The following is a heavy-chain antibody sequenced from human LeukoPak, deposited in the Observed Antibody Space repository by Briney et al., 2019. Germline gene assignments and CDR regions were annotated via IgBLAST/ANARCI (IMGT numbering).Heavy chain of an antibody. CDR3: ARDLDNGDVIDY. D-gene: IGHD4-17*01. CDR1: GFTFSSYW. J-gene: IGHJ4*02. CDR2: IKQDGSEK. Sequence: PGGSLTLSCAASGFTFSSYWMSWVRQAPGKGLEWVANIKQDGSEKYYVDSVKGRFTISRDNANNSLYQQMNSLRAEDTAVYYCARDLDNGDVIDYWGQGTLVTVSS. V-gene: IGHV3-7*01.